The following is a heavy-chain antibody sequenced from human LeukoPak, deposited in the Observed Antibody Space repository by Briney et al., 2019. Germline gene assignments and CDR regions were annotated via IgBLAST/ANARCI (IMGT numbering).Heavy chain of an antibody. CDR2: ISYDGSNK. Sequence: GGSLRLSCAASGFTFSSYAMHWVRQAPGKELEWVAVISYDGSNKYYADSVKGRFTISRDNSKNTLYLQMNSLRAEDTAVYYCAVKRYCSGGSCSLTNWFDPWGQGTLVTVSS. CDR1: GFTFSSYA. D-gene: IGHD2-15*01. J-gene: IGHJ5*02. V-gene: IGHV3-30*04. CDR3: AVKRYCSGGSCSLTNWFDP.